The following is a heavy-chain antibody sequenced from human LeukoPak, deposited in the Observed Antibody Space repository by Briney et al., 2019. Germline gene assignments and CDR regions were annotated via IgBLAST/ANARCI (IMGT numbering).Heavy chain of an antibody. Sequence: SETLSLNWNASDDSIRNFWRSCHLHPPGMLLESTGYIYPTGASYSNPSLRSRLTISIDTSKNQFSLKLSSVTAADTAVYYCARRTPATSKAVAGSFLTYQDNTFDIWGHGTMVTVSS. J-gene: IGHJ3*02. D-gene: IGHD6-19*01. CDR2: IYPTGAS. CDR1: DDSIRNFW. CDR3: ARRTPATSKAVAGSFLTYQDNTFDI. V-gene: IGHV4-59*01.